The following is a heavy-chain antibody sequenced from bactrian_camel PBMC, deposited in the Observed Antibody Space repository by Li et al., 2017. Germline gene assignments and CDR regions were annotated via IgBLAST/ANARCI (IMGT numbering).Heavy chain of an antibody. Sequence: HVQLVESGGGSVQAGGSLTLSCSASGYLSSHYCMAWVRQSQGSERERIASFYTGGGPTGYADSVKGRFTISQDDAKRKLYLQMNDLKPEDTAMYYCAAGMREFSPLKDTATIMLSCDNYWGQGTQVTVS. CDR2: FYTGGGPT. J-gene: IGHJ4*01. CDR1: GYLSSHYC. D-gene: IGHD4*01. V-gene: IGHV3S1*01. CDR3: AAGMREFSPLKDTATIMLSCDNY.